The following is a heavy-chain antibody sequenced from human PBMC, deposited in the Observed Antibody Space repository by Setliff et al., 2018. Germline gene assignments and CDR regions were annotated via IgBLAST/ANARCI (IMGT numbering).Heavy chain of an antibody. CDR2: VDPKDGQA. Sequence: ASVKVSCKGSGYRFIVYYTHWVRQTPGKGLEWMGRVDPKDGQAIYAKKFQGRFTITADTSIDTAYMELSSLTSEDTAVYYCATDLAIRGVQFDYWGRGTLVTVS. V-gene: IGHV1-69-2*01. D-gene: IGHD3-10*01. J-gene: IGHJ4*02. CDR1: GYRFIVYY. CDR3: ATDLAIRGVQFDY.